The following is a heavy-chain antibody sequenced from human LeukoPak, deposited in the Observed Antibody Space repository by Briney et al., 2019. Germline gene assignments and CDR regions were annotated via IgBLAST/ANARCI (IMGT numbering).Heavy chain of an antibody. J-gene: IGHJ4*02. CDR2: ISGSGGST. CDR3: AKVGDIVLVPAALGY. V-gene: IGHV3-23*01. D-gene: IGHD2-2*01. Sequence: GGSLRLSCAASGFTFSSYAVSWVRQAPGKGLEWVSAISGSGGSTYYADSVKGRFTISRDNSKNALYLRMNSLRAEDTAVYYCAKVGDIVLVPAALGYWGQGTLVTVSS. CDR1: GFTFSSYA.